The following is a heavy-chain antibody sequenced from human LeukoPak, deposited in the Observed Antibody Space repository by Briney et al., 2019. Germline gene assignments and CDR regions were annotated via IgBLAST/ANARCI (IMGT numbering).Heavy chain of an antibody. D-gene: IGHD2-21*01. Sequence: ASETLSLTCSVSTVSITSYYWTWIRQPPGNGLEWIVYIYHSGNTKYKPSLKGRVTMSIDTSKTQFFLNVTSVTAVDTAVYYCASEVADGYWGQGTLVIV. J-gene: IGHJ4*02. CDR1: TVSITSYY. CDR3: ASEVADGY. V-gene: IGHV4-59*01. CDR2: IYHSGNT.